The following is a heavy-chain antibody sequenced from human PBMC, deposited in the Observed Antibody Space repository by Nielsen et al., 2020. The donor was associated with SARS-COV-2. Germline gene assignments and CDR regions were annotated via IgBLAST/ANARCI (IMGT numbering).Heavy chain of an antibody. CDR2: ISSSSSYI. V-gene: IGHV3-21*01. J-gene: IGHJ6*02. D-gene: IGHD3-22*01. CDR1: GFTFSSYS. CDR3: ARDSSAYYYYGMDV. Sequence: GGSLRLSCAASGFTFSSYSMNWVRQAPGKGLEWVSSISSSSSYIYYADSVKGRFTISRDNAKNSLYLQMNSLRAEDTAVYYCARDSSAYYYYGMDVWGQGTTVTVSS.